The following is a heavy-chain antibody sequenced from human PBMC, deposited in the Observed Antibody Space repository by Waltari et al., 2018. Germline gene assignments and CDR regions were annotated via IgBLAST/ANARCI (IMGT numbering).Heavy chain of an antibody. CDR1: GFPFSDHY. CDR3: AQLGTGH. D-gene: IGHD1-1*01. Sequence: EAQLVESGGGLTKPGESLRLSCAASGFPFSDHYMDWARQAPGKGLEWIGRIKRRVDSYATQYAASVKGRFIISRDDSTDSLYLQMNSLKTEDTAVYYCAQLGTGHWGQGTLVTVSS. CDR2: IKRRVDSYAT. J-gene: IGHJ1*01. V-gene: IGHV3-72*01.